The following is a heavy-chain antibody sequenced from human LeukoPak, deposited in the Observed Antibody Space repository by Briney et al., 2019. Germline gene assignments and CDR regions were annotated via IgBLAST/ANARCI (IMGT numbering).Heavy chain of an antibody. CDR3: ARDPWDIVVVPAAVDDAFDI. Sequence: ASVKVSCKASGYTFTSYGISWVRQAPGQGLEWMGWISAYNGNTNYAQKLQGRVTMTTDTSTSTAYMELRSLRSDDTAVYYCARDPWDIVVVPAAVDDAFDIWGQGTMVTVSS. V-gene: IGHV1-18*01. J-gene: IGHJ3*02. D-gene: IGHD2-2*01. CDR2: ISAYNGNT. CDR1: GYTFTSYG.